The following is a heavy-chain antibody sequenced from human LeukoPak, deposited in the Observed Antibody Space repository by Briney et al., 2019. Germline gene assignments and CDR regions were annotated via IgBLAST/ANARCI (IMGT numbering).Heavy chain of an antibody. J-gene: IGHJ4*02. CDR3: ARDLSGGNYFDY. CDR1: GFTVSSNY. Sequence: GGSLRLSCAASGFTVSSNYMSWVHQAPGKGLEWVSVIYSGGSTYYADSVKGRFTISRDNSKNTLYLQMNSLRAEDTAVYYCARDLSGGNYFDYWGQGTLVTVSS. V-gene: IGHV3-53*01. D-gene: IGHD2-15*01. CDR2: IYSGGST.